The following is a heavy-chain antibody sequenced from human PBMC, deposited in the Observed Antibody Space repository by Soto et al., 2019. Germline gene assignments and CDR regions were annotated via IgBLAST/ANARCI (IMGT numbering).Heavy chain of an antibody. D-gene: IGHD3-10*01. CDR1: GFTFSSYA. CDR3: ARDQSLLWFGELLTQYYYYGMDV. Sequence: GGSLRLSCAASGFTFSSYAMHWVRQAPGKGLEWVAVISYDGSNKYYADSVKGRFTISRDNSKNTLYLQMNSLRAEDTAVYYCARDQSLLWFGELLTQYYYYGMDVWGQGTTVTVSS. CDR2: ISYDGSNK. J-gene: IGHJ6*02. V-gene: IGHV3-30-3*01.